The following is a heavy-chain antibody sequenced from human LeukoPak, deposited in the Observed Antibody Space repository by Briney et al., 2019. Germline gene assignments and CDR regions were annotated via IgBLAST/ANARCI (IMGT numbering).Heavy chain of an antibody. V-gene: IGHV4-59*01. J-gene: IGHJ4*02. Sequence: SETLSLTCTVSGGSISSYYWSWIRQPPGKGLEWIGYIYYSGSTNYNPSLKSRVTISVDTSKNQFSLKLSSVTAADTAVYYCASSIAVAVRSFDHWGQGTLVTVSS. CDR1: GGSISSYY. CDR3: ASSIAVAVRSFDH. CDR2: IYYSGST. D-gene: IGHD6-19*01.